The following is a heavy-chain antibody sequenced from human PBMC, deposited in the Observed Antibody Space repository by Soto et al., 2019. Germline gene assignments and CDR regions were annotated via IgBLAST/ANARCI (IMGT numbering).Heavy chain of an antibody. D-gene: IGHD6-13*01. CDR1: GGSISNYY. V-gene: IGHV4-59*01. Sequence: SETLSLTCTVSGGSISNYYWSWIRQPPGKGLEWIGYIYYSGSTNYNPSLKSRVTISVDTSKNQFSLKLNSVTAADTAVYYCARIAAAGTYWGQGTLVTVSS. CDR3: ARIAAAGTY. J-gene: IGHJ4*02. CDR2: IYYSGST.